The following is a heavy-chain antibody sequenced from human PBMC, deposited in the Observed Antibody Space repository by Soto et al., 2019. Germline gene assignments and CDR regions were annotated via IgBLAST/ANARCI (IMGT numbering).Heavy chain of an antibody. CDR2: ISGSGGST. J-gene: IGHJ6*02. CDR3: GKDPYSYYGMDV. CDR1: GFTFSSYA. Sequence: EVQLLESGGGLVQPGGSLRLSCAASGFTFSSYAMSWVRQAPGKGLEWVSAISGSGGSTYYADSVKGRFTISRDNSKNTLYLQMNSLRAEDTAVYYCGKDPYSYYGMDVWGQGTTVTVSS. V-gene: IGHV3-23*01. D-gene: IGHD2-21*01.